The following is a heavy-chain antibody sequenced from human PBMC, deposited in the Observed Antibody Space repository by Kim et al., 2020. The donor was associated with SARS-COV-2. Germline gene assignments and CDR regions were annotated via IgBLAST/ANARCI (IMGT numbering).Heavy chain of an antibody. J-gene: IGHJ6*02. CDR1: GFTFSSYS. D-gene: IGHD6-13*01. CDR2: ISSSSSYI. V-gene: IGHV3-21*01. CDR3: ARDAPSSIAAAGKHYYYGMDV. Sequence: GGSLRLSCAASGFTFSSYSMNWVRQAPGKGLEWVSSISSSSSYIYYADSVKGRFTISRDNAKNSLYLQMNSLRAEDTAVYYCARDAPSSIAAAGKHYYYGMDVWGQGTTVTVSS.